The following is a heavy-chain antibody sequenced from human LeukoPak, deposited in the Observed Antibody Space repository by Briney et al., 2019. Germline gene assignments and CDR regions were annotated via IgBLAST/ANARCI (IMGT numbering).Heavy chain of an antibody. CDR2: IYYSGST. CDR3: AGARSSGWYIYHAFDI. D-gene: IGHD6-19*01. CDR1: GGSISSYY. Sequence: PSETLSLTCTVSGGSISSYYWSWIRQPPGKGLEWIGYIYYSGSTNYNPSLKSRVTISVDTSKNQFSLKLSSVTAADTAVYYCAGARSSGWYIYHAFDIWGQGTMVTVSS. J-gene: IGHJ3*02. V-gene: IGHV4-59*01.